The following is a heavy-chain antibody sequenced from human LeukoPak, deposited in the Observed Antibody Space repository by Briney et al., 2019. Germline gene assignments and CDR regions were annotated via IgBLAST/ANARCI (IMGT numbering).Heavy chain of an antibody. D-gene: IGHD6-25*01. V-gene: IGHV1-8*01. CDR1: GYTFTSYD. CDR2: MNPNSGNT. CDR3: ARERTPGSGYGVDY. Sequence: WASVKVSCKASGYTFTSYDNNWVRQATGQGLEWMGWMNPNSGNTGYAQKFQGRVTMTGDRSISTAYMELSRLRSDDTAVYYCARERTPGSGYGVDYWGQGTVVTVSS. J-gene: IGHJ4*02.